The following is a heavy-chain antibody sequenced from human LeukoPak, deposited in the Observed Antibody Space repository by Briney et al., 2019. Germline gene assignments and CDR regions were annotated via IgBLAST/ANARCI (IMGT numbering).Heavy chain of an antibody. V-gene: IGHV3-30-3*01. CDR1: GFTFSSYA. CDR2: ISYDGSNK. J-gene: IGHJ6*02. D-gene: IGHD2-2*01. CDR3: ARDAVVVVPAAPDYYYYGMDV. Sequence: PGRSLTLSCAPSGFTFSSYAMHWVRQAPGKGLEWVAVISYDGSNKYYADSVKGRFTISRDNSKNTLYLQMNSLRAEDTAVYYCARDAVVVVPAAPDYYYYGMDVWGQGTTVTVSS.